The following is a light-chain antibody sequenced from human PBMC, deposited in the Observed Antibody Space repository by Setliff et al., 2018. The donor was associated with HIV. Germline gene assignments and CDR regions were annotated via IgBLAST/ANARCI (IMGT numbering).Light chain of an antibody. Sequence: QAVVTQEPSLTVSPGGTVTLTCGSSTGAVTSGHYPYWFQQKPGQAPRTLIYDTSNKHSWTPARFSGSLLGGKAALTLSGAQPEDEAAYYCFLSYSGARRVCGGGTK. J-gene: IGLJ3*02. CDR1: TGAVTSGHY. CDR3: FLSYSGARRV. V-gene: IGLV7-46*01. CDR2: DTS.